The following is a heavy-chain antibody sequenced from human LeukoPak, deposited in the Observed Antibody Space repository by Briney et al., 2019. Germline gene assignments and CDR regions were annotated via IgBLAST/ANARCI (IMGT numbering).Heavy chain of an antibody. CDR2: ISAYNGNV. V-gene: IGHV1-18*01. CDR3: ARDQEAYSGSYLGYFDY. J-gene: IGHJ4*02. Sequence: GASLKVSCKASGYTFTTYGISWVRQAPGQGLEWMGWISAYNGNVNYTQKLQGRGTMTTDTSTSTGSMELWRLRSDDTAVYYCARDQEAYSGSYLGYFDYWGQGTLVTVSS. CDR1: GYTFTTYG. D-gene: IGHD1-26*01.